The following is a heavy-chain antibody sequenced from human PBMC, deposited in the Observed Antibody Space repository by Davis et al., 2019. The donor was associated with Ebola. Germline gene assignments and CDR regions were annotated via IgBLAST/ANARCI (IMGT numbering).Heavy chain of an antibody. Sequence: AGSLSLSCAASGFTSSSYGMHCVRQAPAQRLVWVAFIRYDGSNKYYADSVKGRFTISRDNSKNALFLQMNSLRAEDTAIYYCARARGYSGYHSEWYLGMNAWGKGTTVSVSS. CDR2: IRYDGSNK. V-gene: IGHV3-30*02. D-gene: IGHD5-12*01. J-gene: IGHJ6*04. CDR3: ARARGYSGYHSEWYLGMNA. CDR1: GFTSSSYG.